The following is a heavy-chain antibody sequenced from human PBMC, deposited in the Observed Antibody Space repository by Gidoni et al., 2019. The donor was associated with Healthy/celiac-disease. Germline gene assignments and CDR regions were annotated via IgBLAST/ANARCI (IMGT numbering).Heavy chain of an antibody. CDR2: SSSSSSYT. J-gene: IGHJ4*02. D-gene: IGHD1-1*01. CDR1: DYY. V-gene: IGHV3-11*06. Sequence: DYYMSWIRKAPVKGLEWVTYSSSSSSYTNYADSVKGRFTISRDNAKNSLYLQMNRLRAEDTAVYYCARGFDDPIEYWGQGTLVTVSS. CDR3: ARGFDDPIEY.